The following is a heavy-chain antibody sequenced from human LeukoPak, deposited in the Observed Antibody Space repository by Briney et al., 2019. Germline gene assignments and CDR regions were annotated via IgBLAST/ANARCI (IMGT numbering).Heavy chain of an antibody. CDR1: GFTFSSYG. Sequence: GGSLRLSCAASGFTFSSYGMHWVRQAPGKGLEWVAFIRYDGSNKYYADSVKGRFTISRDNSKNTLYLQMNSLRAEDTAVYYCAKVHCSSTSCYADFFDYWGQGAPVTVSS. CDR2: IRYDGSNK. D-gene: IGHD2-2*01. J-gene: IGHJ4*02. V-gene: IGHV3-30*02. CDR3: AKVHCSSTSCYADFFDY.